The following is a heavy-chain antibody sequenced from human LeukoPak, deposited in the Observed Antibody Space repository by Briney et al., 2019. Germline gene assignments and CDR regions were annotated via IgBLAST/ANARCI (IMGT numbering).Heavy chain of an antibody. V-gene: IGHV3-53*01. D-gene: IGHD3-9*01. CDR2: IYSGGST. Sequence: PGGSLRLSCAASGFTVSSNYVSWVRQAPGKGLEWVSVIYSGGSTYYADSVKGRFTISRDNSKNTLYLQMNSLRAEDTAVYYCARSNSPTYYDILTGHKYFDYWGQGTLVTVSS. J-gene: IGHJ4*02. CDR1: GFTVSSNY. CDR3: ARSNSPTYYDILTGHKYFDY.